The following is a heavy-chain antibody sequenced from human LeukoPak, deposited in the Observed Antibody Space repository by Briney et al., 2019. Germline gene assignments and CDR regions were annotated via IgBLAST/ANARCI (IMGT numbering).Heavy chain of an antibody. D-gene: IGHD2-15*01. CDR3: ARDWGAATLFFVQDENWFDP. CDR1: GYTLTELS. CDR2: IIPILGIA. J-gene: IGHJ5*02. V-gene: IGHV1-69*04. Sequence: SVKVSCKVSGYTLTELSMHWVRQAPGQGLEWMGRIIPILGIANYAQKFQGRVTITADKSTSTAYMELSSLRSEDTAVYYCARDWGAATLFFVQDENWFDPWGQGTLVTVSS.